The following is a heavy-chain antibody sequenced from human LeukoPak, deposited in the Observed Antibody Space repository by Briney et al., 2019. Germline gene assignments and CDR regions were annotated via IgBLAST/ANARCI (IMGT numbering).Heavy chain of an antibody. CDR1: GFTFSSYW. CDR3: ATEVLLWFGDSPGFDY. CDR2: IKQDGSEK. Sequence: GGSLRLSCAASGFTFSSYWMSWVRQAPGKGLEWVANIKQDGSEKYYVDSVKGRFTISRDNAKNSLYLQMNSLRAEDTAVYYCATEVLLWFGDSPGFDYWGQGTLVTVSS. V-gene: IGHV3-7*01. D-gene: IGHD3-10*01. J-gene: IGHJ4*02.